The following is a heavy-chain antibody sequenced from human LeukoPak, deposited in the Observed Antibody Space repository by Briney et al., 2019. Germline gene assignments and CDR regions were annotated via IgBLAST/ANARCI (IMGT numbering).Heavy chain of an antibody. CDR1: GYTFTSYA. V-gene: IGHV1-8*02. J-gene: IGHJ4*02. Sequence: ASVKVSCKASGYTFTSYAMNWVRQATGQGLEWMGWMNPNSGDTGYAQKFQGRVTMTRDTSISTAYMELSGLTSEYTAVYYCARGTPSGWYGAVYWGQGTLVTVSS. CDR2: MNPNSGDT. CDR3: ARGTPSGWYGAVY. D-gene: IGHD6-19*01.